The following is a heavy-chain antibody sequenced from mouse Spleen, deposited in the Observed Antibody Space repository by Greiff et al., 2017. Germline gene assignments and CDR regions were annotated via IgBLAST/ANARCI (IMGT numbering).Heavy chain of an antibody. CDR2: IDPENGDT. CDR3: TASITGLVAFDY. Sequence: VQLQQSGAELVRPGASVKLSCTASGFTFKDDYMHWVKQRPEQGLEWIGWIDPENGDTDYASKFQGKATITADTSSNTAYLRLSSLTSEDAAVYCCTASITGLVAFDYWGQGTTLTVSS. D-gene: IGHD1-1*01. V-gene: IGHV14-4*01. CDR1: GFTFKDDY. J-gene: IGHJ2*01.